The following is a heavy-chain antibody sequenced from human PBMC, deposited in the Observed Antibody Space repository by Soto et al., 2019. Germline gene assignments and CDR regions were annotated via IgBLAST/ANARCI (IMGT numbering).Heavy chain of an antibody. CDR2: IYYSGST. V-gene: IGHV4-59*12. CDR3: ARVSFYGDYYFDY. CDR1: GGSISSYY. J-gene: IGHJ4*02. D-gene: IGHD4-17*01. Sequence: SETLSLTCTVSGGSISSYYWSWIRQHPGKGLEWIGYIYYSGSTYYNPSLKSRVTISVDTSKNQFSLKLSSVTAADTAVYYCARVSFYGDYYFDYWGQGTLVTVSS.